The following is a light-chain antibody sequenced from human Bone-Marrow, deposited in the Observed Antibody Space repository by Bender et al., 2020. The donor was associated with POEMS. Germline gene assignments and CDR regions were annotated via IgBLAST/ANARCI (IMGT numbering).Light chain of an antibody. CDR3: QVWDKDSDHYV. CDR2: DDS. CDR1: NIGSKS. V-gene: IGLV3-21*03. J-gene: IGLJ1*01. Sequence: SYVLTQPPSVSVAPGKTATITCGGKNIGSKSVHWYQQKPGQAPVSVVYDDSDRPSRISERFSGSNSGNTATLTISRVEVGDEADYYCQVWDKDSDHYVFGTGTEVTVL.